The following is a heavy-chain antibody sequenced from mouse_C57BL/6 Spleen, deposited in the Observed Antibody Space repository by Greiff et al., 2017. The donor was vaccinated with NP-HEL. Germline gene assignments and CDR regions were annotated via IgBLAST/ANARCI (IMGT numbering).Heavy chain of an antibody. V-gene: IGHV5-6*01. CDR1: GFTFSSYG. CDR2: ISSGGSYT. CDR3: ASDRAMDY. Sequence: VQLKESGGDLVKPGGSLKLSCAASGFTFSSYGMSWVRQTPDKRLEWVATISSGGSYTYYPDSVKGRFTISRDNAKNTLYLQMSSLKSEDTAMYYCASDRAMDYWGQGTSVTVSS. J-gene: IGHJ4*01.